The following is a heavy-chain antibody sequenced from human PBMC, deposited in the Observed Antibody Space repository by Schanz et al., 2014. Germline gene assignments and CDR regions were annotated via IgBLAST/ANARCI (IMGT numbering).Heavy chain of an antibody. CDR2: ITAYNGDT. D-gene: IGHD3-10*01. CDR1: GYTFTSHG. J-gene: IGHJ4*02. CDR3: AKDQGSYGSGSYSYFDY. V-gene: IGHV1-18*01. Sequence: QVQLVQSGAEVKKPGASVKVSCKASGYTFTSHGISWVRQAPGQGLEWMGWITAYNGDTNYALKLQGRVTMTTDTSTSTSYMELTSLRFDDTAVYYCAKDQGSYGSGSYSYFDYWGQGTLATVSS.